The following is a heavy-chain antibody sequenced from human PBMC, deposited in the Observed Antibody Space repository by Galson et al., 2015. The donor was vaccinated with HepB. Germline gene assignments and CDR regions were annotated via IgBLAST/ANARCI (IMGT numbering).Heavy chain of an antibody. V-gene: IGHV3-48*02. D-gene: IGHD3-10*01. CDR2: ISISSSAI. J-gene: IGHJ4*02. CDR3: ARESWVRGGPLDY. CDR1: GFTFSTYS. Sequence: SLSLSCAAFGFTFSTYSMNWVRQAPGKGLEWVSYISISSSAIYYADSVKGRFTISRDNAKNSLYLQMNSLRDEDTAVYYCARESWVRGGPLDYWGQGTLVTVSS.